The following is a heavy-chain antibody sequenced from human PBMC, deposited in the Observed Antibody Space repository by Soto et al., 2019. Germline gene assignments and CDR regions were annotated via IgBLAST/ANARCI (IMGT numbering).Heavy chain of an antibody. CDR3: AHTPAQWLPLDY. J-gene: IGHJ4*02. CDR2: IYWDDDK. Sequence: QITLKESGPTLVKPTQTLTLTCTFSGFSLSTSGVGVGWIRQPPGKALEWLALIYWDDDKRYSPSLKSRLTITKDTSKNHVVLPMTNMDPVDTATYYCAHTPAQWLPLDYWGQGNLATVSS. V-gene: IGHV2-5*02. CDR1: GFSLSTSGVG. D-gene: IGHD6-19*01.